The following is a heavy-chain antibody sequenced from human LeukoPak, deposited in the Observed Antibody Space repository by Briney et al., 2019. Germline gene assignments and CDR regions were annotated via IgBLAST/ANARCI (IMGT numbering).Heavy chain of an antibody. Sequence: SETLSLTCSVSGYSIANGYHWAWVRQPPGKGLEWIGSIYYSGSTYYNPSLKSRVTISVDTSKNQFSLKLSSVTAADTAVYYCARQGTYYDILTGYHPGWFDPWGQGTLVTVSS. D-gene: IGHD3-9*01. J-gene: IGHJ5*02. CDR3: ARQGTYYDILTGYHPGWFDP. V-gene: IGHV4-38-2*01. CDR1: GYSIANGYH. CDR2: IYYSGST.